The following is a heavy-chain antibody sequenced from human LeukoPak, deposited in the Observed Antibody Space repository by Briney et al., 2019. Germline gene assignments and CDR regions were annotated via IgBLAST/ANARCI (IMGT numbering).Heavy chain of an antibody. CDR3: ARGHVPGSTRHWDF. D-gene: IGHD3-10*01. CDR1: GFTFSSYS. Sequence: GGSLRLSCAASGFTFSSYSMNWVRQAPGKGLEWVSSISSSSSYIYYADSVKGRFTISRDNAKNTLYLQMNSLRVEDTAVYFCARGHVPGSTRHWDFWGQGTLVTVSS. J-gene: IGHJ4*02. V-gene: IGHV3-21*06. CDR2: ISSSSSYI.